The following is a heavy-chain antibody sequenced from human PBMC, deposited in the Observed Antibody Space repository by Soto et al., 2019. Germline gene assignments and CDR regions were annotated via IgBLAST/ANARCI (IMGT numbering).Heavy chain of an antibody. CDR2: IYWNDDK. D-gene: IGHD3-16*01. J-gene: IGHJ4*02. CDR3: AHSPWGAAPDY. V-gene: IGHV2-5*01. CDR1: GFPLSARGVG. Sequence: SGPTLVNPTETLTLTCTVSGFPLSARGVGVGWIRQPPGKALEWLAIIYWNDDKRYSPSLKSRLTITKDTSKNQVVLTMTNTDPVDTAKYYCAHSPWGAAPDYWGQGTLGTVS.